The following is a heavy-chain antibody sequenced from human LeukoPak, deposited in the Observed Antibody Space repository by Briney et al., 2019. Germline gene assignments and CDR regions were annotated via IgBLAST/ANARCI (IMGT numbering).Heavy chain of an antibody. CDR2: ISYDGSNK. Sequence: PGGSLRLSCAASGFTFSSYAMHWVRQAPGKGLEWVAVISYDGSNKYYADSVKGRFTISRDNSKNTLYLQMNSLRAEDTAVYYCARAKRSYYYDSSGYFGYWGQGTLVAVSS. CDR1: GFTFSSYA. CDR3: ARAKRSYYYDSSGYFGY. V-gene: IGHV3-30*04. D-gene: IGHD3-22*01. J-gene: IGHJ4*02.